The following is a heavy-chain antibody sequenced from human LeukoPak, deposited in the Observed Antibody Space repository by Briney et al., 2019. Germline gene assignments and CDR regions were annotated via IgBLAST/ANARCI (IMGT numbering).Heavy chain of an antibody. D-gene: IGHD6-19*01. V-gene: IGHV1-69*04. CDR1: GGTFSSYT. CDR2: IIPILGIA. Sequence: ASVKVSCKASGGTFSSYTISWVRQAPGQGLEWMGRIIPILGIANYAQKFQGRVTITADKSTSTAYMELSSLRSEDTAVYYCARDRTAVAGTWNGADLKHNWFDPWGQGTLVTVSS. J-gene: IGHJ5*02. CDR3: ARDRTAVAGTWNGADLKHNWFDP.